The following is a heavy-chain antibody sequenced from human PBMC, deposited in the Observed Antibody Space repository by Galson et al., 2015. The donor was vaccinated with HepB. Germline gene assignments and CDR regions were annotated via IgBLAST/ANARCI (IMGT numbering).Heavy chain of an antibody. Sequence: SLRLSCAASGFTFRSYAMSWVRQAPGKGLEWVSDISGSDGSTHHADSVKGRFTISRDDSKNTLYLQMNSLRAEDTAVYYCARWGGVYSLQPVGDYWGQGTLVTVSS. D-gene: IGHD3-16*01. J-gene: IGHJ4*02. V-gene: IGHV3-23*01. CDR2: ISGSDGST. CDR3: ARWGGVYSLQPVGDY. CDR1: GFTFRSYA.